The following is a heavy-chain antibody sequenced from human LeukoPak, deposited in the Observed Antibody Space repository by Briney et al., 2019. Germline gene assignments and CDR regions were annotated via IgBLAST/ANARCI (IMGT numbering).Heavy chain of an antibody. J-gene: IGHJ1*01. CDR3: ARVFYYYDSSGYSITGGNFQH. Sequence: GGSLRLSCAASGFTFSSYAMSWVRQAPGKGLEWVSAISGSGGSTYYADSVKGRLTISRDNSKNTLYLQMNSLRAEDTAVYYCARVFYYYDSSGYSITGGNFQHWGQGTLVTVSS. V-gene: IGHV3-23*01. D-gene: IGHD3-22*01. CDR1: GFTFSSYA. CDR2: ISGSGGST.